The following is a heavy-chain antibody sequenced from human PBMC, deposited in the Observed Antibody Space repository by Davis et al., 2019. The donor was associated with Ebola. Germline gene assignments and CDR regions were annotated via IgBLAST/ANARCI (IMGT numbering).Heavy chain of an antibody. CDR3: AREGVWPDFWSGYFSEEWFDP. D-gene: IGHD3-3*01. Sequence: GESLKIPCKGSGYNFTSYWIGWVRQMPGKGLEWMGIIYPGDSDTRYSPSFQGQVTISADKSISTAYLQWSSLKASDTAMYYCAREGVWPDFWSGYFSEEWFDPWGQGTLVTVSS. V-gene: IGHV5-51*01. CDR1: GYNFTSYW. J-gene: IGHJ5*02. CDR2: IYPGDSDT.